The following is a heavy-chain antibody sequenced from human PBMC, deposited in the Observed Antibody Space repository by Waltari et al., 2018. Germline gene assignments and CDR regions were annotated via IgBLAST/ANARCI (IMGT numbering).Heavy chain of an antibody. Sequence: QVQLVESGGGVVQPGGSLRLSCAASGFTFSSYGMHWVRQAPGKWLEWVAFIRYDGSNKYYADSVKGRFTISRDNSKNTLYLQMNSLRAEDTAVYYCATPSDGAAAGTGYWGQGTLVTVSS. CDR2: IRYDGSNK. D-gene: IGHD6-13*01. V-gene: IGHV3-30*02. J-gene: IGHJ4*02. CDR3: ATPSDGAAAGTGY. CDR1: GFTFSSYG.